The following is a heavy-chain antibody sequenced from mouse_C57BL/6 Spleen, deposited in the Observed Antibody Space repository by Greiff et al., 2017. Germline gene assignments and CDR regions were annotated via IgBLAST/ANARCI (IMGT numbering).Heavy chain of an antibody. Sequence: QVQLQQPGAELVKPGASVKMSCKASGYTFTSYWITWVKQRPGQGLEWIGDIYPGSGSTNYNEKFKSKATLTVDKPSSTAYMQLSSLTSEDSAVYYCARGGLWYAMDYWGQGTSVTVSS. CDR1: GYTFTSYW. CDR2: IYPGSGST. J-gene: IGHJ4*01. CDR3: ARGGLWYAMDY. D-gene: IGHD1-1*02. V-gene: IGHV1-55*01.